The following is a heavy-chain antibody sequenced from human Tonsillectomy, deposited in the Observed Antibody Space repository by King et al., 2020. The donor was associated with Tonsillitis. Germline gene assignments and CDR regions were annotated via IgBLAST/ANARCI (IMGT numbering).Heavy chain of an antibody. CDR2: ISTSGGST. J-gene: IGHJ4*02. CDR3: AKARDYGNLCFDY. CDR1: GFTFNDYD. V-gene: IGHV3-23*04. Sequence: VQLVESWGGLAQPGGSLRLSCAASGFTFNDYDMNWVRQAPGKGLEWVSTISTSGGSTYLADSVRGRFTISRDNSNNTLHLHMNSLRAEDTAVYYCAKARDYGNLCFDYWGQGTLVTVSS. D-gene: IGHD4-17*01.